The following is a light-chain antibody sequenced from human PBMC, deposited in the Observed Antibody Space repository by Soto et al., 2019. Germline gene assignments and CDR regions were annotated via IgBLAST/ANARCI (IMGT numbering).Light chain of an antibody. CDR1: QSISTW. V-gene: IGKV1-5*01. CDR2: DAS. J-gene: IGKJ2*01. CDR3: QQFESYS. Sequence: DIQMTQSPSTLSASVGDRVNITCRASQSISTWLAWYQQKAGKAPKLLIYDASTLESGVPSRFIGSGSGTQFTLTISSLQPDDFATYYCQQFESYSFGQGTNMEIK.